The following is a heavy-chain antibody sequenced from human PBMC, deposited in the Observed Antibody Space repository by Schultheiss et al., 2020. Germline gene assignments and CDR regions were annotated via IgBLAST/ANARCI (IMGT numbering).Heavy chain of an antibody. Sequence: ASVKVSCKASGYTFTSYYMHWVRQAPGQGLEWMGIINPSGGSTSYAQKFQGRVSMTRDTSTSTVYMELSSLRSEDTAVYFCAKKGVVGVGNNWFDSWGQGTPVTVSS. V-gene: IGHV1-46*01. J-gene: IGHJ5*01. CDR1: GYTFTSYY. D-gene: IGHD1-26*01. CDR3: AKKGVVGVGNNWFDS. CDR2: INPSGGST.